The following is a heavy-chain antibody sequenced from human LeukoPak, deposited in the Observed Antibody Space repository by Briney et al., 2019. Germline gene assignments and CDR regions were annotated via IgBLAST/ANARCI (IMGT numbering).Heavy chain of an antibody. CDR1: GYTFTSYG. V-gene: IGHV1-18*01. CDR3: ARVGLLRYFDWFRN. J-gene: IGHJ4*02. Sequence: ASVKVSCKESGYTFTSYGISWVRQAPGQGLEWMGWISAYNGNTNYAQKLQGRVTMTTDTSTSTAYMELRSLRSDDTAVYYCARVGLLRYFDWFRNWGQGTLVTVSS. D-gene: IGHD3-9*01. CDR2: ISAYNGNT.